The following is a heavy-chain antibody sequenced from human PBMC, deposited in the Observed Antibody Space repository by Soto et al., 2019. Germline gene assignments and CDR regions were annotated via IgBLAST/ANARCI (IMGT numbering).Heavy chain of an antibody. CDR2: ISSSGSTI. CDR3: ARDRIAVAGVYYYYGMDV. Sequence: VQLVESGGGLVQPGGSLRLSCAASGFTFSSYEMNWVRQAPGKGLEWVSYISSSGSTIYYADSVKGRFTISRDNAKNSLYLQMNSLRAEDTAVYYCARDRIAVAGVYYYYGMDVWGQGTTVTVSS. J-gene: IGHJ6*02. D-gene: IGHD6-19*01. V-gene: IGHV3-48*03. CDR1: GFTFSSYE.